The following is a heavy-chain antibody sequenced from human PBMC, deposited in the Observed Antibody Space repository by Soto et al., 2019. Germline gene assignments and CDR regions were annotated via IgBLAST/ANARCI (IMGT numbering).Heavy chain of an antibody. CDR2: ISWNSGSI. D-gene: IGHD6-19*01. CDR1: GFTFDDYA. Sequence: EVQLVESGGGLVQPGRSLRLSCAASGFTFDDYAMHWVRQAPGKGLEWVSGISWNSGSIGYADSVKGRFTISRDNAKNSLYLQMNSLRAEDTALYYCAKDRRYSSGWYDYWGQGTLDTVSS. J-gene: IGHJ4*02. V-gene: IGHV3-9*01. CDR3: AKDRRYSSGWYDY.